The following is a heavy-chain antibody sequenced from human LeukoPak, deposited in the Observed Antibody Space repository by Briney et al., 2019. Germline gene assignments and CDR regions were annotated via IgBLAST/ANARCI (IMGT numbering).Heavy chain of an antibody. Sequence: KPSETLSLTCTVSGVSISSSSYYWGWIRQPPGKGLEWIGSIYYSGSTYYNPSLKSRVTISVDTSKNQFSLKLSSVTAADTAVYYCARDGYDSSGYGFDPWGQGTLVTVSS. V-gene: IGHV4-39*07. J-gene: IGHJ5*02. D-gene: IGHD3-22*01. CDR2: IYYSGST. CDR1: GVSISSSSYY. CDR3: ARDGYDSSGYGFDP.